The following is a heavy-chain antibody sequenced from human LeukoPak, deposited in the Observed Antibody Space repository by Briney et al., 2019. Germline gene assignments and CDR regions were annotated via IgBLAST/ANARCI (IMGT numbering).Heavy chain of an antibody. V-gene: IGHV1-18*01. CDR3: ARDPKIQLTGRGFDY. CDR2: ISAYNGNT. Sequence: VKVSCKASGYTFTSYGISWVRQAPGQGLEWMGRISAYNGNTNYAQKLQGRVTMTTDTSTSTAYMELRSLRSDDTAVYYCARDPKIQLTGRGFDYWGQGTLVTVSS. J-gene: IGHJ4*02. D-gene: IGHD5-18*01. CDR1: GYTFTSYG.